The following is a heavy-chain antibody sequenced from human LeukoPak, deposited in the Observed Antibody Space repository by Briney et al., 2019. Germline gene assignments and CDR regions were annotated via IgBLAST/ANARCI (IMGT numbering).Heavy chain of an antibody. CDR1: GYTFTSYG. CDR3: ARVPDPGYYFDY. CDR2: ISAYNGNT. J-gene: IGHJ4*02. D-gene: IGHD7-27*01. Sequence: GASVTVSCTASGYTFTSYGISWVRQAPGQGLEWMGWISAYNGNTNYAQKLQGRVTMTTDTSTSTAYMELRSLRSDDTAVYYCARVPDPGYYFDYWGQGTLVTVSS. V-gene: IGHV1-18*01.